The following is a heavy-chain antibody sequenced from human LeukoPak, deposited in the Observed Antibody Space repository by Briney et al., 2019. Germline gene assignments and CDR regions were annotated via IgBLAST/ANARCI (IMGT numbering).Heavy chain of an antibody. V-gene: IGHV4-31*03. J-gene: IGHJ4*02. CDR3: ARDPRGSSGSYSSGWGFDH. Sequence: SLSLTCTVSGGSISSGGYYWSWIRHHPGKGLEWIGNMYNSGSTYYNPSLKSRVTISVDTSKNQFSLKLSSVTAADTAVYYCARDPRGSSGSYSSGWGFDHWGQGTLVTVSS. CDR2: MYNSGST. CDR1: GGSISSGGYY. D-gene: IGHD6-19*01.